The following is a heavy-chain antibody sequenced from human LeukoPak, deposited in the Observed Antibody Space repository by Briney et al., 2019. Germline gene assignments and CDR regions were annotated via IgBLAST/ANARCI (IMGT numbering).Heavy chain of an antibody. CDR3: ARGDGGLWPIPYYFDY. J-gene: IGHJ4*02. CDR2: ISYDGSNK. Sequence: PGGSLRLSCAASGFTFSSYAMHWVRQAPGKGLEWVAVISYDGSNKYYADSVKGRFTISRDNAKNSLYLQMNSLRAEDTAVYYCARGDGGLWPIPYYFDYWGQGTLVTVSS. D-gene: IGHD3-16*01. V-gene: IGHV3-30-3*01. CDR1: GFTFSSYA.